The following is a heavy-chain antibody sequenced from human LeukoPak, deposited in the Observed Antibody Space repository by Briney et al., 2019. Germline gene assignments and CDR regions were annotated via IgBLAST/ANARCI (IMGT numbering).Heavy chain of an antibody. CDR2: INSDGSST. CDR1: GFTFSSYW. J-gene: IGHJ5*02. V-gene: IGHV3-74*01. D-gene: IGHD3-10*01. CDR3: ARGTYYYGSGSYYKAPNWFDP. Sequence: GGSLRLSCAASGFTFSSYWMHWVRQAPGKGLVWASRINSDGSSTSYADSVKGRFTFSRDNAKNTLYLQMNSLRAEDTAVYYCARGTYYYGSGSYYKAPNWFDPWGQGTLVTVSS.